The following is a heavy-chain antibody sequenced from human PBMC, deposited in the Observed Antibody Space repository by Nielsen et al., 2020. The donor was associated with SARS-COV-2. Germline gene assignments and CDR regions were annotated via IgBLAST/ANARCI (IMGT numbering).Heavy chain of an antibody. D-gene: IGHD1-1*01. CDR3: ASNGYPVHYYYYGMDV. CDR1: GFTFSDYY. Sequence: GGSLRLSCAASGFTFSDYYMSWIRQAPGKGLEWVSYISSSGSTIYYADSVKGRFTISRDNSKNTLYLQMNSLRAEDTAVYYCASNGYPVHYYYYGMDVWGQGTTVTVSS. V-gene: IGHV3-11*01. CDR2: ISSSGSTI. J-gene: IGHJ6*02.